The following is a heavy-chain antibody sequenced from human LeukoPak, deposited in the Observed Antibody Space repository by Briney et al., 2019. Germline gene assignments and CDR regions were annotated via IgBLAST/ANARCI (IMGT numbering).Heavy chain of an antibody. V-gene: IGHV3-33*01. D-gene: IGHD2-21*01. J-gene: IGHJ2*01. CDR1: GFTFSSYG. CDR2: IWYDGSNK. Sequence: PGRSLRLSCAASGFTFSSYGMHWVRQAPGKGLEWVAVIWYDGSNKYYADSVKGRFTISRDNSKNTLYLQMNSLRAEDTAVYYCARLIRRLGYFDLWGRGTLVTVSS. CDR3: ARLIRRLGYFDL.